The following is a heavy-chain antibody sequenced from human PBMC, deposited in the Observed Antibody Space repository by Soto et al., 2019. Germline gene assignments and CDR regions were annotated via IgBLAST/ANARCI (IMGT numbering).Heavy chain of an antibody. Sequence: EVQLVETGGGLIQPGGSLRLSCAASGFTVSSNYMSWVRQAPGKGLEWVSVIYSGGSTYYADSVKGRFTISRDNSKNTLYLQMNSLRAEDTAVYYCARSPRGYSGYDSEYWGQGTLVTVSS. J-gene: IGHJ4*02. CDR2: IYSGGST. CDR1: GFTVSSNY. V-gene: IGHV3-53*02. CDR3: ARSPRGYSGYDSEY. D-gene: IGHD5-12*01.